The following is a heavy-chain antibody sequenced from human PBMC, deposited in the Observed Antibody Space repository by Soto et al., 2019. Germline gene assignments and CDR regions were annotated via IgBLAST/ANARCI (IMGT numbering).Heavy chain of an antibody. Sequence: EVQLVESGGGLVQPGGSLRLSCAASGFSLSTYSMNWVRQAPGKGLEWVSYISSRSYTIYYIDSVKGRFTSSRDNAKSPLYLQMNSLRDEDTAVYYCARGGSSSDNGMDVWGQGTTVTVSS. J-gene: IGHJ6*02. CDR3: ARGGSSSDNGMDV. CDR1: GFSLSTYS. CDR2: ISSRSYTI. V-gene: IGHV3-48*02. D-gene: IGHD6-6*01.